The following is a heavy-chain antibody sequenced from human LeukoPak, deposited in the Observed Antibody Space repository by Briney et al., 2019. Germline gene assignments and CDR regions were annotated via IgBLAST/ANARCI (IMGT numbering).Heavy chain of an antibody. Sequence: GGSLRLSCAASGFSSSSHAMHWVRQAPGKGLEWVAVLTNDSRTQFYTDSLRGRFTISRDKYKSTLLLQMSVLKTDDTAVDYCSSAKVGTENFDYDGRGTRVTVTA. CDR1: GFSSSSHA. V-gene: IGHV3-30*10. J-gene: IGHJ4*02. CDR3: SSAKVGTENFDY. D-gene: IGHD5-12*01. CDR2: LTNDSRTQ.